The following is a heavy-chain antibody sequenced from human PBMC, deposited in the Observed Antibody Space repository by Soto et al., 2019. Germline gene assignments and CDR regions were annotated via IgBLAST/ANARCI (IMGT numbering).Heavy chain of an antibody. CDR3: AKVMGDYGSGSYSLDY. CDR2: INPNSGGT. D-gene: IGHD3-10*01. CDR1: GYTFTGYY. J-gene: IGHJ4*02. Sequence: ASVKVSCKASGYTFTGYYMHWVRQAPGQGLEWMGWINPNSGGTNYAQKFQGRVTMTRDTSTSTAYMELRSLRSDDTAVYYCAKVMGDYGSGSYSLDYWGQGTLVTVSS. V-gene: IGHV1-2*02.